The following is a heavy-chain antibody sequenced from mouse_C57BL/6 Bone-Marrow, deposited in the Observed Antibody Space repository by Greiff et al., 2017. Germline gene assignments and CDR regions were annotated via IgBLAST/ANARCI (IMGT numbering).Heavy chain of an antibody. CDR3: AKAMVTKD. D-gene: IGHD2-2*01. Sequence: QVHVKQSGPELVKPGASVKISCTASGYAFSSSWMNWVKQRPGKGLEWIGRIYPGDGDTNYNGKFKGKATLTADKSSSPAYMQLSSLPSENSAVYFCAKAMVTKDWGQGTLVTVSA. CDR2: IYPGDGDT. J-gene: IGHJ3*01. V-gene: IGHV1-82*01. CDR1: GYAFSSSW.